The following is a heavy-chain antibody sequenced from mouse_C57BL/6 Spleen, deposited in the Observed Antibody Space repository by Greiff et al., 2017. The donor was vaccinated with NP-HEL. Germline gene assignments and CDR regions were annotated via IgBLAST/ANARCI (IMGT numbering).Heavy chain of an antibody. D-gene: IGHD2-1*01. V-gene: IGHV5-16*01. Sequence: EVQLVESEGGLVQPGSSMKLSCTASGFTFSDYYMAWVRQVPEKGLEWVANINYDGSSTYYLDSLKSRFIISRDNAKNILYLQMSSLKSEDTATYYCAREGGYYGNYEGLAYWGQGTLVTVSA. J-gene: IGHJ3*01. CDR1: GFTFSDYY. CDR2: INYDGSST. CDR3: AREGGYYGNYEGLAY.